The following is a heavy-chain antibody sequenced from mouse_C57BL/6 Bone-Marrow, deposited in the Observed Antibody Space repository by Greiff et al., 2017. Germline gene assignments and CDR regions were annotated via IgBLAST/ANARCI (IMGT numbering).Heavy chain of an antibody. J-gene: IGHJ2*01. CDR3: ARSGPRGRSFDY. CDR2: IYPTSGRT. Sequence: QVQLQQPGAELVKPGASVKMSCKASGYTFTSYWITWVKQRPGQGLEWIGDIYPTSGRTNYNEKFKSKAILTVDTSPNTAYMQLSSLTSEDSAVFYCARSGPRGRSFDYWGQGTTLTVAS. D-gene: IGHD3-1*01. V-gene: IGHV1-55*01. CDR1: GYTFTSYW.